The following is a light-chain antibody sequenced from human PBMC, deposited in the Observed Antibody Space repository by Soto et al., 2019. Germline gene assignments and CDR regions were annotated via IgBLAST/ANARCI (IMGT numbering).Light chain of an antibody. CDR3: QSYDSSLNYV. V-gene: IGLV1-40*01. Sequence: QPVLTQPPSVSGAPGQRVTISCTGSSSNIGAGYDVHWYQQLPGTAPKLLIYGNSNRPSGVPDRFSGSKSGTSASLAITGLQAEDEADYYRQSYDSSLNYVFGTGTKVTVL. J-gene: IGLJ1*01. CDR1: SSNIGAGYD. CDR2: GNS.